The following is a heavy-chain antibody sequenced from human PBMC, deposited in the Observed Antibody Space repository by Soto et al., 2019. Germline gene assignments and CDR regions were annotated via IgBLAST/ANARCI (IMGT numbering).Heavy chain of an antibody. CDR1: GFTFVNYW. CDR3: ARDIMGGAFDI. Sequence: GGSLRLSCAASGFTFVNYWMNWVRQAPGKGLEWVANINVDGSEKYFVDSVRGRFTISRDNAKSSLYLQLNSLRADDTAVYYCARDIMGGAFDIWGQGTMVTVSS. J-gene: IGHJ3*02. V-gene: IGHV3-7*05. CDR2: INVDGSEK. D-gene: IGHD2-8*01.